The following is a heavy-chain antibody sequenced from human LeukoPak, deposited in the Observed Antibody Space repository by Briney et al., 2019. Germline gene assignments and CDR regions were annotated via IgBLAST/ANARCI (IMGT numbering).Heavy chain of an antibody. CDR1: GFTFSSYW. J-gene: IGHJ3*02. CDR3: ARPRGYSGYDYAFDI. D-gene: IGHD5-12*01. Sequence: GGSLRLSCAASGFTFSSYWMHWVRQAPGKGLEWVSRINSDGSSTSYADSVMGRFTISRDNSKNTLYLQMNSLRPEDTAVYYCARPRGYSGYDYAFDIWGQGTMVTVSS. CDR2: INSDGSST. V-gene: IGHV3-74*01.